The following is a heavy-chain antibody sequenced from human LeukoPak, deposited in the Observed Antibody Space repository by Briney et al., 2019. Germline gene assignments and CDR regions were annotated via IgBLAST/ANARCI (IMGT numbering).Heavy chain of an antibody. Sequence: PGGSLRLSCAASGFTFSGSAMHWVRQASGKGLEWVGRIRSKANSYATAYAASVKGRFTIARDDSKNTAYLQMNSLKTEDTAVYYCTRAWRTHYYDSSGYYPDAFDIWGQGTMVTVSS. D-gene: IGHD3-22*01. CDR2: IRSKANSYAT. CDR1: GFTFSGSA. CDR3: TRAWRTHYYDSSGYYPDAFDI. J-gene: IGHJ3*02. V-gene: IGHV3-73*01.